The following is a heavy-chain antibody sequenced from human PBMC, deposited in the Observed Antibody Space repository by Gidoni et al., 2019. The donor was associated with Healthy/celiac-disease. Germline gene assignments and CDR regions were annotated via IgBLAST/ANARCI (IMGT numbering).Heavy chain of an antibody. CDR3: ARDRSDIVVVPAASFLHWFDP. CDR1: GYTFTGYY. D-gene: IGHD2-2*01. V-gene: IGHV1-2*02. Sequence: QVQLVQSGAEVKKPGASVKVSCKASGYTFTGYYLHWVRQAPGQGLEWMGWINPNSGGTNYAQKFQGRVTMTRDTSISTAYLELSRLRSDDTAVYYCARDRSDIVVVPAASFLHWFDPWGQGTLVTVSS. J-gene: IGHJ5*02. CDR2: INPNSGGT.